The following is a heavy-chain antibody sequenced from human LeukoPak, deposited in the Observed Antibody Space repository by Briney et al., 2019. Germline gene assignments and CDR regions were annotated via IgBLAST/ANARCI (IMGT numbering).Heavy chain of an antibody. CDR2: INPNSGAT. CDR1: GYTFTAYY. CDR3: ARDSRSSGFHFDY. J-gene: IGHJ4*02. V-gene: IGHV1-2*02. D-gene: IGHD6-6*01. Sequence: ASVKVSCKTSGYTFTAYYIHWVRQAPGQGLEWMGWINPNSGATNYAQKFQGRVTMTRDTSFSTAYMELSSLRYDDTAFYYCARDSRSSGFHFDYWGQGTLVTVSS.